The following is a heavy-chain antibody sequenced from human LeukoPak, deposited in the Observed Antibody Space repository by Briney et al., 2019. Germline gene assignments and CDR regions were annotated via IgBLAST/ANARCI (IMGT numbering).Heavy chain of an antibody. CDR2: INPNSGGT. D-gene: IGHD1-26*01. V-gene: IGHV1-2*02. J-gene: IGHJ4*02. CDR3: ARACGFNSGSYWHDY. CDR1: GYTFTGYC. Sequence: GASVKVSCKASGYTFTGYCMHRVRQAPGQGLEWMGWINPNSGGTNYAQKFQGRVTMTRDTSTSTAYMELSRLRSDDTAVYYCARACGFNSGSYWHDYWGQGTLVTVSS.